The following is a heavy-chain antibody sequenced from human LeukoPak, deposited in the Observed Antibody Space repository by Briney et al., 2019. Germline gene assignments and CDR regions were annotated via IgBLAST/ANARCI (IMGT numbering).Heavy chain of an antibody. V-gene: IGHV4-59*08. CDR1: GGSISNDY. Sequence: SETLSLTCGVSGGSISNDYCTWIRQPPGKGLEWIGFVQSGNTNYNPSLKSRVTISVDKSKKQFSLRLTSVTAADTAVYYCARHPVYIYGDFYFDYWGQGTLVTVSS. CDR3: ARHPVYIYGDFYFDY. J-gene: IGHJ4*02. D-gene: IGHD5-18*01. CDR2: VQSGNT.